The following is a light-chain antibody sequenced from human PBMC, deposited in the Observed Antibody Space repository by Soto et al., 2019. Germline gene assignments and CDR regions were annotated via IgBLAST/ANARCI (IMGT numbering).Light chain of an antibody. CDR3: QQYGSSPAIT. V-gene: IGKV3-20*01. J-gene: IGKJ5*01. CDR1: QSVSSSY. CDR2: GAS. Sequence: EIGLSQSPGTLYLSPGERDTLSCRASQSVSSSYLAWYQQKPGQAPRLLIYGASSRATGIPDRFSGSGSGTDFTLTISRLEPEDFAVYYCQQYGSSPAITFGQGTRLEIK.